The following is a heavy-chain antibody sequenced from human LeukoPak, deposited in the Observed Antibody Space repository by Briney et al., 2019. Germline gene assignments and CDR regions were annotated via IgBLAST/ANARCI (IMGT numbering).Heavy chain of an antibody. J-gene: IGHJ4*02. CDR1: GFTVSSYY. V-gene: IGHV3-53*01. CDR2: LYSGGST. CDR3: ARAPTMVRGVYFDY. D-gene: IGHD3-10*01. Sequence: GGSLRLSCAASGFTVSSYYMSWVRLAPGKGLEWVSVLYSGGSTYYADSAKGRFTISRDNSKNTLYLQMNSLRAEDTAAYYCARAPTMVRGVYFDYWGQGTLVTVSS.